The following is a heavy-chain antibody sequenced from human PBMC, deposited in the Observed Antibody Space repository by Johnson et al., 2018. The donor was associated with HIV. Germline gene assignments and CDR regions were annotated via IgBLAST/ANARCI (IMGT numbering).Heavy chain of an antibody. V-gene: IGHV3-66*01. Sequence: VQLVESGGGVVQPGGSLRLSCAASGFTVTTKYMSWVRQAPGKGLEWVSVIYSGGSTYYADSVKGRFTISRDNSKNTLYLQMNSLRAEDTAVYYCARGTGTDDAFDIWGQGTMVTVSS. CDR2: IYSGGST. CDR3: ARGTGTDDAFDI. J-gene: IGHJ3*02. D-gene: IGHD1-1*01. CDR1: GFTVTTKY.